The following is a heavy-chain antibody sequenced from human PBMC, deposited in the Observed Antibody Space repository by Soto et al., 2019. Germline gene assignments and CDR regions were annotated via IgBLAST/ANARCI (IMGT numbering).Heavy chain of an antibody. CDR1: GYTFTGYY. V-gene: IGHV1-2*04. Sequence: ASVKVSCKASGYTFTGYYMHWVRQAPGQGLEWMGWINPNSGGTNYAQKFQGWVTMTRDTSISTAYMELSRLRSDDTAVYYCARESTMVRGVPTSGFDYWGQGTLVTVSS. CDR2: INPNSGGT. CDR3: ARESTMVRGVPTSGFDY. D-gene: IGHD3-10*01. J-gene: IGHJ4*02.